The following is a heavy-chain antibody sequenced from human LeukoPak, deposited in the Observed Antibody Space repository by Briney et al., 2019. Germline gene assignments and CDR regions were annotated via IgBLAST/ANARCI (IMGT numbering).Heavy chain of an antibody. CDR3: ARGDYGDYGRYFDY. Sequence: SGTLSLICAVSCGPISSSNWWSWVRQPPGKGLEWIGEIYHSGSTNYNPSLKSRVTISVDKSKNQFSLKLSSVTAADTAVYYCARGDYGDYGRYFDYWGQGTLVTVSS. J-gene: IGHJ4*02. V-gene: IGHV4-4*02. CDR1: CGPISSSNW. D-gene: IGHD4-17*01. CDR2: IYHSGST.